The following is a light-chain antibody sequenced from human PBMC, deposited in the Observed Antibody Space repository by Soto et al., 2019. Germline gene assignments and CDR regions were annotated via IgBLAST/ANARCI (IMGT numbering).Light chain of an antibody. CDR1: SSYVGGYNA. J-gene: IGLJ1*01. Sequence: QSALTQPPSASGSPGQSVTISCTGTSSYVGGYNAVPWYQHHPGKAPKLMIYEVSQRPSGVPDSFSGSKSANTASPTVSGILAEDAADYYRSSYAGINNYVFGTGTKLTVL. CDR2: EVS. V-gene: IGLV2-8*01. CDR3: SSYAGINNYV.